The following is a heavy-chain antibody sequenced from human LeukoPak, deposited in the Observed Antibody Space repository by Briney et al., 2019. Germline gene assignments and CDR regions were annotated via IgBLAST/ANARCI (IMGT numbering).Heavy chain of an antibody. Sequence: PGRSLRLSCAASGFTFSSYGMHWVRQAPGKGLEWVAIIWYDGSSKYYADSVKGRFTISRDNSKNTLYLQLNSLRVEDTAMYYCARSGDGDYKALDYWGQGTPVTVSS. CDR1: GFTFSSYG. D-gene: IGHD4-17*01. V-gene: IGHV3-33*01. CDR3: ARSGDGDYKALDY. CDR2: IWYDGSSK. J-gene: IGHJ4*02.